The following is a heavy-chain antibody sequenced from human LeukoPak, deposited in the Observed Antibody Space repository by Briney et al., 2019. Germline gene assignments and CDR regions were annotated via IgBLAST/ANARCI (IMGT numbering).Heavy chain of an antibody. V-gene: IGHV4-39*07. CDR3: ARLLRVGYCSTTSCNWFDP. D-gene: IGHD2-2*03. Sequence: SQTLSLTCTVSGGSISSGSYYWGWIRQPPGKGLEWIGNIYFGGNTYYNPSLKSRLTISVDTSKNQFSLKLSSVTAADTAVYYCARLLRVGYCSTTSCNWFDPWGQGTLVIVSS. CDR2: IYFGGNT. J-gene: IGHJ5*02. CDR1: GGSISSGSYY.